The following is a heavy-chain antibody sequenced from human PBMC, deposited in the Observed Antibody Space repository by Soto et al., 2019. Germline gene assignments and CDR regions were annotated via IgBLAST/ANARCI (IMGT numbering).Heavy chain of an antibody. CDR1: GFTFSTYA. CDR2: FSGSGGNT. CDR3: AKAYFGVVIVFDQ. V-gene: IGHV3-23*01. Sequence: GGSLRLSCAASGFTFSTYAMSWVRQAPGQGLEWVSAFSGSGGNTYYADSVKGRFTISRDNSKNTLYLQMNSLRAEDTAVYYCAKAYFGVVIVFDQWGQGTLVTVSS. J-gene: IGHJ4*02. D-gene: IGHD3-3*01.